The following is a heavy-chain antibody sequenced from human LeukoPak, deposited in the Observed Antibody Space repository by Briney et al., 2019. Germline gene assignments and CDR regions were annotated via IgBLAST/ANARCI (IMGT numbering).Heavy chain of an antibody. Sequence: SETLSLTCTVSGGSISSYYWSWIRQPPGKGLEWIGYIYHSGTTNYNSSLKSRVTISVDTSKNQFSLKLSSVTAADTAVYYCARRLRGVAAAGKGYYYYMDVWGKGTTVTISS. CDR2: IYHSGTT. D-gene: IGHD6-13*01. CDR1: GGSISSYY. V-gene: IGHV4-59*12. J-gene: IGHJ6*03. CDR3: ARRLRGVAAAGKGYYYYMDV.